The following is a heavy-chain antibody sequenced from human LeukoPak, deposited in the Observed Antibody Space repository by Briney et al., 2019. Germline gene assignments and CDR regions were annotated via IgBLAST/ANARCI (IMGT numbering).Heavy chain of an antibody. CDR2: FYSGGST. CDR1: GFTVSSSY. J-gene: IGHJ4*02. CDR3: ARGDGYNFWDY. V-gene: IGHV3-53*01. Sequence: PGGSLRLSCAASGFTVSSSYMSWVRQAPGKGLEWVSVFYSGGSTYYADSVKGRFTISRDNSKNTVYLQMNSLRAEDTAVYYCARGDGYNFWDYWGQGTLVTVSS. D-gene: IGHD5-24*01.